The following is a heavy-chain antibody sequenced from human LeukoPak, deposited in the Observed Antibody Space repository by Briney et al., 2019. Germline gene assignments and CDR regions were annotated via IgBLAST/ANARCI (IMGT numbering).Heavy chain of an antibody. Sequence: ASVKVSCKASGYTFSGYYIHWVRRAPGQGLEWMGWINPNSGGTNYAEKFQGRVTMTRDTSISTAYMELSRLRSDDTAVYYCARDMVTGWFDPWGQGTLVTVSS. D-gene: IGHD5-18*01. V-gene: IGHV1-2*02. CDR1: GYTFSGYY. J-gene: IGHJ5*02. CDR3: ARDMVTGWFDP. CDR2: INPNSGGT.